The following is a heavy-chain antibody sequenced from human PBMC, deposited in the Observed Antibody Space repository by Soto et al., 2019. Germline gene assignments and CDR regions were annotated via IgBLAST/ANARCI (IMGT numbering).Heavy chain of an antibody. Sequence: QVQLVQSGAEVKKPGSSVKVSCKASGGTFSSYAISWVRQAPGQGLEWMGGIIPSYGTANYAQKFQGRATITADESTSTAYMELSSMRSEDTAVYYCAREADSSGYYPYWGQGALVTVSS. CDR2: IIPSYGTA. V-gene: IGHV1-69*01. CDR3: AREADSSGYYPY. J-gene: IGHJ4*02. CDR1: GGTFSSYA. D-gene: IGHD3-22*01.